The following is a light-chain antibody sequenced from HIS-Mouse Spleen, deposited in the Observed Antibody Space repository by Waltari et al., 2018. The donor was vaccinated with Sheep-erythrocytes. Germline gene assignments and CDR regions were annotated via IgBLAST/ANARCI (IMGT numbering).Light chain of an antibody. CDR1: KLGDKY. CDR3: QAWDSSTAWV. CDR2: QDS. V-gene: IGLV3-1*01. J-gene: IGLJ3*02. Sequence: SYELTQPPSVSVSPGQTASIPCSGDKLGDKYACWYQQKPGQSPVLVTYQDSKRPSGIPERFSGSNAGSTATLTISGTQAMDEADYYCQAWDSSTAWVVGGGTKLTVL.